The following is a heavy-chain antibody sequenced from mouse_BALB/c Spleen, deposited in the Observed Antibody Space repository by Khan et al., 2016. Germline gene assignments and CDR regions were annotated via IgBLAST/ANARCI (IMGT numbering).Heavy chain of an antibody. D-gene: IGHD1-1*01. J-gene: IGHJ2*01. Sequence: VQLQQSGPELVKPGASVKISCKASGYSFTGYFMNWVMQSHGKSLEWIGRINPYNGDTFYNQKFKSKAILTVDKSSSTAHMELRSLASEDSAVYYCAKGHYYYFDYWGQGTTLTVSS. V-gene: IGHV1-20*02. CDR3: AKGHYYYFDY. CDR1: GYSFTGYF. CDR2: INPYNGDT.